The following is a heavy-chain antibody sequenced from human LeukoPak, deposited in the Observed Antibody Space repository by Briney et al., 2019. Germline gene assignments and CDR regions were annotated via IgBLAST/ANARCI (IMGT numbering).Heavy chain of an antibody. D-gene: IGHD1/OR15-1a*01. J-gene: IGHJ5*02. CDR3: ARGPGTVGLSP. CDR2: INHSGDT. Sequence: NPSETLSLTCNVSGTSFTHYYWSWISQTPEKGLEWIGQINHSGDTSYNPSLRSRVTLSVDSSKNQFSLKVTSVTAADTGVYYCARGPGTVGLSPWGQGTLVTVSS. CDR1: GTSFTHYY. V-gene: IGHV4-34*01.